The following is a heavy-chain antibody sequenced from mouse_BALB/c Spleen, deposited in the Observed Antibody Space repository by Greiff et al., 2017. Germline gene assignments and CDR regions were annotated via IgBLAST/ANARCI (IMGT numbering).Heavy chain of an antibody. CDR2: ISSGGSYT. CDR3: ARHYYGSSPYFDY. D-gene: IGHD1-1*01. V-gene: IGHV5-9-3*01. CDR1: GFTFSSYA. J-gene: IGHJ2*01. Sequence: EVQLVESGGGLVKPGGSLKLSCAASGFTFSSYAMSWVRQTPEKRLEWVATISSGGSYTYYPDSVKGRFTISRDNAKNTLYLQMSSLRSEDTAMYYCARHYYGSSPYFDYWGQGTTLTVSS.